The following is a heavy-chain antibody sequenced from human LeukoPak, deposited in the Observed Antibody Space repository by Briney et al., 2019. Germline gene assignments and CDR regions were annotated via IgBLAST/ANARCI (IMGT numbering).Heavy chain of an antibody. V-gene: IGHV3-23*01. CDR1: GFIFNCCA. Sequence: GGSLRLSCAASGFIFNCCAMSWLRQARGKGLEWVLAISGSGGSTYYADSVKGRFTISRDNSKNTLYLQMNSLRAEDTAVDYCASTGGHSSGYYYPGYWGQGTLVTVSS. D-gene: IGHD3-22*01. J-gene: IGHJ4*02. CDR3: ASTGGHSSGYYYPGY. CDR2: ISGSGGST.